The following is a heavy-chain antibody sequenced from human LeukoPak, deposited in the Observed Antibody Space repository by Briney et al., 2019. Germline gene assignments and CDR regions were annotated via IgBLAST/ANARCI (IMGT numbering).Heavy chain of an antibody. CDR3: AKDIQLSA. CDR1: GFTFSSYG. Sequence: GGSLRLSCAASGFTFSSYGMHWVRQAPGMGLEGVAVISYDGSNKYYVDSVKGRFTISRDNSKNTLYLKMNSLRVEDKAIYCCAKDIQLSAWGLGTMVTVSS. D-gene: IGHD5-24*01. J-gene: IGHJ3*01. V-gene: IGHV3-30*18. CDR2: ISYDGSNK.